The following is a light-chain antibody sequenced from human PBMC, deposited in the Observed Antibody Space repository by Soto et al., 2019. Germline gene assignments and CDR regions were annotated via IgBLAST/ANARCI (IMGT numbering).Light chain of an antibody. CDR2: KAS. J-gene: IGKJ1*01. Sequence: IQMTQSPSSLSASVGDRVTISCRASQGIRNDLAWYQQKPGKAPKLLIYKASSLESGVPSRFSGSGSGTEFTLTISSLQPDDFATYYCQQYNSIRTFGQGTKVDIK. CDR1: QGIRND. CDR3: QQYNSIRT. V-gene: IGKV1-5*03.